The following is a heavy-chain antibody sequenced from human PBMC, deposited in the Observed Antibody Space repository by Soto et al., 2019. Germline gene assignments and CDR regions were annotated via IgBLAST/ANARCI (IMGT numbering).Heavy chain of an antibody. CDR2: IIPIFGTA. Sequence: SVKVSCKASGGTFSSYAISWVRQAPGQGLEWMGGIIPIFGTANYAQKFQGRVTITADESTSTAYMELSSLRSEDTAVYYCARKGSGWPGEYFQHWGQGTLVTVSS. J-gene: IGHJ1*01. D-gene: IGHD6-19*01. CDR1: GGTFSSYA. V-gene: IGHV1-69*13. CDR3: ARKGSGWPGEYFQH.